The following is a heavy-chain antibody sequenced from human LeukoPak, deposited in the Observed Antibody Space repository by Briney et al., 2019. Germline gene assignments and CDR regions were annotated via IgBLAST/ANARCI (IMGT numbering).Heavy chain of an antibody. Sequence: SETLSLTCTVSGGSISSYYWSWIRQPPGKGLEWIGYIYYSGSTNYNPSLKSRVTISVDTSNNQFSLKLSSVTAADTAVYYCARAGARYYDILTGYYLNWFDPWGQGTLVTVSS. D-gene: IGHD3-9*01. J-gene: IGHJ5*02. CDR3: ARAGARYYDILTGYYLNWFDP. CDR2: IYYSGST. V-gene: IGHV4-59*01. CDR1: GGSISSYY.